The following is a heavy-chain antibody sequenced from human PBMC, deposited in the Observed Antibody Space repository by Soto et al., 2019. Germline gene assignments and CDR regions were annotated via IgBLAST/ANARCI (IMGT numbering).Heavy chain of an antibody. J-gene: IGHJ4*02. Sequence: PSETLSLTCTVSGGSISSSSYYWGWIRQPPGKGLEWIGSIYYSGSTYYNPSLKSRVTISVDTSKNQFSLKLSSVTAADTAVYYCARHVPHDTYDIVTAIDYWGQGTLVTVSS. CDR1: GGSISSSSYY. CDR2: IYYSGST. V-gene: IGHV4-39*01. CDR3: ARHVPHDTYDIVTAIDY. D-gene: IGHD3-9*01.